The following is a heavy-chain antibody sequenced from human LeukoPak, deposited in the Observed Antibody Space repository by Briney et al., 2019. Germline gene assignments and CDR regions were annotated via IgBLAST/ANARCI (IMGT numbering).Heavy chain of an antibody. CDR3: ARVYSSSWYSAFDI. Sequence: GGSLGLFCAASGFTFRSYAMHWVRQAPGKGLEYVSALSSNGGSTYYANSLKGRFTISRDNSKNTLYLQMGSLRAEDMAVYYCARVYSSSWYSAFDIWGQGTMVTVSS. V-gene: IGHV3-64*01. J-gene: IGHJ3*02. CDR1: GFTFRSYA. D-gene: IGHD6-13*01. CDR2: LSSNGGST.